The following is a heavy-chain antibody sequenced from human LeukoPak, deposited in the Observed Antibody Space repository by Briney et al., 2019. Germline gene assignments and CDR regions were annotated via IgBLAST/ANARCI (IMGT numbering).Heavy chain of an antibody. Sequence: PSETLSLTCTVSGGSISSYYWSWIRQPPGKGLEWIGYIYYSGSTNYNPSLKSRVTISVDTSKNQFSPKLSSVTAADTAVYYCARGERYCGGDCSVFDYWGQGTLVTVSS. J-gene: IGHJ4*02. CDR3: ARGERYCGGDCSVFDY. V-gene: IGHV4-59*01. CDR2: IYYSGST. CDR1: GGSISSYY. D-gene: IGHD2-21*02.